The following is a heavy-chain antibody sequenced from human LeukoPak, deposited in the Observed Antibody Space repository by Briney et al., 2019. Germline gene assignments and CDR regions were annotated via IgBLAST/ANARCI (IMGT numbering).Heavy chain of an antibody. CDR3: ARDLLGYNYYYMDV. D-gene: IGHD3-16*02. CDR2: ISSSNSYI. Sequence: NSGGSLRLSCAASGFTFSSYSMNWVRQAPGKGLEWVSSISSSNSYIYYADSVKGRFTISRDNAKNSLYLQMNSLRAEDTAVYYCARDLLGYNYYYMDVWGKGTTVTVSS. V-gene: IGHV3-21*01. CDR1: GFTFSSYS. J-gene: IGHJ6*03.